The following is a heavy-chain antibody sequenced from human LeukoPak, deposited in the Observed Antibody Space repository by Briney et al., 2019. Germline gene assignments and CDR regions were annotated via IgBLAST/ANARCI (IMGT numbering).Heavy chain of an antibody. CDR2: THHRGNT. CDR3: ARFSSSRALDYGDYYYFDY. D-gene: IGHD4-17*01. CDR1: GVSINDYF. Sequence: SETLSLTCTVSGVSINDYFWNWIRQTPGKGLEWIGYTHHRGNTNYNSSPASRVTISLDTSKHQFSLRLTSVTAADTAVYYCARFSSSRALDYGDYYYFDYWGQGTLVTVSS. V-gene: IGHV4-4*09. J-gene: IGHJ4*02.